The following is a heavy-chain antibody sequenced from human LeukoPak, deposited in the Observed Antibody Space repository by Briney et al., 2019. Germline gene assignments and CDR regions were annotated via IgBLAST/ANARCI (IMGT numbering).Heavy chain of an antibody. Sequence: PGGSLRLSCAASGFTVSSNYMSWVRQAPGRGLEWVANIKQDGSEKYYVDSVKGRFTISRDNAKNSLYLQMNSPRAEDTAVYYCARTQGYFDYWGQGTLVTVSS. V-gene: IGHV3-7*01. CDR1: GFTVSSNY. J-gene: IGHJ4*02. CDR3: ARTQGYFDY. CDR2: IKQDGSEK.